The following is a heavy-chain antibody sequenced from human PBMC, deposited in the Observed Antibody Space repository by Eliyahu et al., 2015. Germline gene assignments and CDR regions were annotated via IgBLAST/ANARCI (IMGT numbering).Heavy chain of an antibody. CDR2: ISNDGSQK. CDR3: AKGADYGGN. Sequence: QVQLVESGGGVVQPGRSLXXSCAAXXFTFPRVGTQXVRXXPGTGLEWVAVISNDGSQKYYIDSVKGRFAISRDNSKNTVYLQMNNLRPEDTAVYYCAKGADYGGNWGQGTLVTVSS. D-gene: IGHD4-23*01. CDR1: XFTFPRVG. J-gene: IGHJ4*02. V-gene: IGHV3-30*18.